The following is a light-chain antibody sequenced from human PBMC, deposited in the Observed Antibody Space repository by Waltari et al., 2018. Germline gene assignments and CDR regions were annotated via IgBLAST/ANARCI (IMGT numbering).Light chain of an antibody. V-gene: IGKV3-20*01. CDR1: ESVSSSY. J-gene: IGKJ4*01. CDR3: QQYGSSPFT. CDR2: DAS. Sequence: EIVLTQSTGTLSLSPGERATLSCRASESVSSSYLAWYQQKPGQAPRLLIYDASSRATGFPDRFSGSGSGTDFTLTISRLEPEDFAVYYCQQYGSSPFTIGGGTKVEIK.